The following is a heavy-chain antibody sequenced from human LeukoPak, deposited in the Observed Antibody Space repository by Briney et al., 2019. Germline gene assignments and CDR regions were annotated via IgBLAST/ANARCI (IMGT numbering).Heavy chain of an antibody. D-gene: IGHD3-3*01. Sequence: SETLSLTCTVSGGSISSGGYYWSWIRQPPGKGLEWIGYIYHSGSTYYNPSLKSRVTISVDRSKNQFSLKLSSVTAADTAVYYCASFPPPNDYDFWSGHGSAYYYYMDVWGKGTTVTVSS. J-gene: IGHJ6*03. CDR2: IYHSGST. V-gene: IGHV4-30-2*01. CDR1: GGSISSGGYY. CDR3: ASFPPPNDYDFWSGHGSAYYYYMDV.